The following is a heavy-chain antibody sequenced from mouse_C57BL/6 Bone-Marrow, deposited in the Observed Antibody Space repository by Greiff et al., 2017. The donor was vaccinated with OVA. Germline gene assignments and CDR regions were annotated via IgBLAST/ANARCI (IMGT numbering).Heavy chain of an antibody. J-gene: IGHJ3*01. V-gene: IGHV1-26*01. CDR3: APIYYDYEAY. Sequence: EVQLQQSGPELVKPGASVKISCKASGYTFTDYYMNWVKQSHGKSLEWIGDINPNNGGTSYNQKFKGKATLTVDKSSSTAYMELRSLTSEDSAVYYCAPIYYDYEAYWGQGTLVTVSA. CDR1: GYTFTDYY. CDR2: INPNNGGT. D-gene: IGHD2-4*01.